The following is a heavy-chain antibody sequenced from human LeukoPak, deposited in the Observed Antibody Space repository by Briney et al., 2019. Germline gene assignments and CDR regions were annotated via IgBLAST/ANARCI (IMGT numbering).Heavy chain of an antibody. V-gene: IGHV3-23*01. CDR1: AFTFSGYA. CDR3: ANIIRKYTSGYYYFDY. J-gene: IGHJ4*02. CDR2: ISGGGGST. D-gene: IGHD6-25*01. Sequence: GGSLRLSCAASAFTFSGYAMNWVRQAPGKGLEWVSGISGGGGSTYYADSVKGRFTISRDNSKNTLYLQMNSLRAEDTAVYYCANIIRKYTSGYYYFDYWGQGTLVTVSS.